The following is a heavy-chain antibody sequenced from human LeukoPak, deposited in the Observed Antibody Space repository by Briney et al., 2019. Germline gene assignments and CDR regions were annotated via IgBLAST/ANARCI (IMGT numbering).Heavy chain of an antibody. Sequence: PSETLSLTCAVSHYSISSDYYWGWRRQPPGEGLEWIGKIYQNGSTSYNPSVQGRVTISVETSKNPFSLKLSSVPAADTAVYYCARYCGGDCYHLAVGAFDIWGQGTMVTVSS. CDR3: ARYCGGDCYHLAVGAFDI. CDR2: IYQNGST. CDR1: HYSISSDYY. J-gene: IGHJ3*02. V-gene: IGHV4-38-2*01. D-gene: IGHD2-21*01.